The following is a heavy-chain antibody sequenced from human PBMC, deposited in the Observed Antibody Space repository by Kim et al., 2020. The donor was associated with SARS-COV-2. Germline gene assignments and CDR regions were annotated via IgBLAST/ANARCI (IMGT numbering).Heavy chain of an antibody. V-gene: IGHV3-30*09. D-gene: IGHD6-13*01. J-gene: IGHJ4*02. CDR2: K. Sequence: KYSNASAQGRFAITVDTSQTQLYRQMNRLRAEDTAVYYCARDQGAAVDYWGQGTLVTVSS. CDR3: ARDQGAAVDY.